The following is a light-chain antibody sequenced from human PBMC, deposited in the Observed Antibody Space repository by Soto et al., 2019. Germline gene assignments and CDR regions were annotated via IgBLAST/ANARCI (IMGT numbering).Light chain of an antibody. J-gene: IGKJ1*01. CDR3: QQSNSYRT. Sequence: DIQMTQSPSTLSASIGDRVTITFRASQSISHWLAWYQQKPGKAPELLIYQASSLESWVPPRFSGSGSGTEFTLTISSLQPDDFATYYCQQSNSYRTFGQGTKVDI. V-gene: IGKV1-5*03. CDR2: QAS. CDR1: QSISHW.